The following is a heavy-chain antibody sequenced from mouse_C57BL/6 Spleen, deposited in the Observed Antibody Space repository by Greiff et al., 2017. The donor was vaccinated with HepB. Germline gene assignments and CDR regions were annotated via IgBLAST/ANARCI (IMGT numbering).Heavy chain of an antibody. J-gene: IGHJ1*03. CDR1: GFTFSSYA. CDR3: TSYDYDERYFDV. Sequence: EVQLVESGEGLVKPGGSLKLSCAASGFTFSSYAMSWVRQTPEKRLEWVAYISSGGDYIYYADTVKGRFTISRDNARNTLYLQMSSLKSEDTAMYYCTSYDYDERYFDVWGTGTTVTVSS. V-gene: IGHV5-9-1*02. D-gene: IGHD2-4*01. CDR2: ISSGGDYI.